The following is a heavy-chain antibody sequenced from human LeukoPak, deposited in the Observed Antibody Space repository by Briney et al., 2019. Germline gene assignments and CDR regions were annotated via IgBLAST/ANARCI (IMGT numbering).Heavy chain of an antibody. Sequence: ASVKVSCKASGCTFTSYDINWVRQATGQGLEWMGWMNPNSGNTGYAQKFQGRVTITRNTSISTAYMELSSLRSEDTAVYYCARALPATYYYYYYMDVWGKGTTVTVSS. D-gene: IGHD5-12*01. CDR1: GCTFTSYD. CDR3: ARALPATYYYYYYMDV. V-gene: IGHV1-8*03. J-gene: IGHJ6*03. CDR2: MNPNSGNT.